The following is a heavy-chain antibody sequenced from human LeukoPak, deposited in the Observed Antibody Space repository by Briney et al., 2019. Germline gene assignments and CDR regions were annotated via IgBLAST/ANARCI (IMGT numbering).Heavy chain of an antibody. CDR2: IGGSGGTT. CDR3: ARLWVVRTGVYHEH. V-gene: IGHV3-23*01. CDR1: GFTFSSYG. D-gene: IGHD3-22*01. J-gene: IGHJ4*02. Sequence: GGSLRLSCAASGFTFSSYGMSWVRQAPGKGLQWVSAIGGSGGTTFYAESVEGRFSISRDNFKNILYLQMNSLRVEDMAVYYCARLWVVRTGVYHEHWGQGTLVSVSS.